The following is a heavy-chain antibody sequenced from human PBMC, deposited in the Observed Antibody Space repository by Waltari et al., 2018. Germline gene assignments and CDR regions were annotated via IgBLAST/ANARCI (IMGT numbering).Heavy chain of an antibody. J-gene: IGHJ4*02. CDR1: GLSFSRAN. Sequence: EVQMVASGGDLVKTGGSLRLSCAAYGLSFSRANMPWVRQAPGKGLEGVGRAKSKPEGGAIDYAAPVRGRFNILRDDSKNTLYLQMNSLRTEDTGVYYCIHYGPETYSTDKWGPGTLVTVSS. CDR3: IHYGPETYSTDK. D-gene: IGHD3-10*01. CDR2: AKSKPEGGAI. V-gene: IGHV3-15*01.